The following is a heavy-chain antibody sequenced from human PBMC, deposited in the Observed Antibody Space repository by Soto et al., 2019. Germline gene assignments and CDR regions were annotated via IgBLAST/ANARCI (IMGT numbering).Heavy chain of an antibody. CDR2: IIPIFGTA. CDR1: GGTFSSYA. V-gene: IGHV1-69*13. J-gene: IGHJ6*02. Sequence: SVKVSCKASGGTFSSYAISWVRQAPGQGLEWMGGIIPIFGTANYAQKFQGRVTITADESTSTAYMELSSLRSEDTAVYYCARGFNIAARPGYYYGMDVWGQGTTVTVSS. CDR3: ARGFNIAARPGYYYGMDV. D-gene: IGHD6-6*01.